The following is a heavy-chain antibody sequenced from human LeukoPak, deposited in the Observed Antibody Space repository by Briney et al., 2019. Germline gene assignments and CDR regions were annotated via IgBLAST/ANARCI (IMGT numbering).Heavy chain of an antibody. D-gene: IGHD2-2*03. J-gene: IGHJ6*03. CDR3: AKDALDIVVVQAAPGGGYYYYYYMDV. Sequence: GGSLTLSCAASGFTFSSYGMHWVRQAPGKGLEWVAFIRYEGSNKYYADSVKGRFTISRDHSKNTLYLQMNSLRAEDTAVYYCAKDALDIVVVQAAPGGGYYYYYYMDVWGKGTTVTISS. V-gene: IGHV3-30*02. CDR1: GFTFSSYG. CDR2: IRYEGSNK.